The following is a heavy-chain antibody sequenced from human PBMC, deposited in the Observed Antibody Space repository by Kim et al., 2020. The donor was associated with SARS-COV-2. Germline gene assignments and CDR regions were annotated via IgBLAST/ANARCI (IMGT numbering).Heavy chain of an antibody. Sequence: GGSLRLSCAASGFTFSSYAMHWVRQAPGKGLEWVAVISYDGSNKYYADSVKGRFTISRDNSKNTLYLQMNSLRAEDTAVYYCARGGYSYGSGGVLGYWGQGTLVTVSS. V-gene: IGHV3-30-3*01. D-gene: IGHD5-18*01. CDR3: ARGGYSYGSGGVLGY. CDR1: GFTFSSYA. J-gene: IGHJ4*02. CDR2: ISYDGSNK.